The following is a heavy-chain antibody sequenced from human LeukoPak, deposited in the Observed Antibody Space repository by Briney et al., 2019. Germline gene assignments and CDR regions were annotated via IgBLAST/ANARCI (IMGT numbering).Heavy chain of an antibody. V-gene: IGHV3-64D*06. D-gene: IGHD6-19*01. J-gene: IGHJ6*02. CDR3: VILLRGWYYGMDV. CDR1: GLTFSGYD. Sequence: GGSLRLSCAASGLTFSGYDMHWVRQAPGKGLEYVSAISYNGGTTYYADSVKGRFTISRDNSKNTLYLQVSSLTAEDTSIYYCVILLRGWYYGMDVWGQGTTVAVSS. CDR2: ISYNGGTT.